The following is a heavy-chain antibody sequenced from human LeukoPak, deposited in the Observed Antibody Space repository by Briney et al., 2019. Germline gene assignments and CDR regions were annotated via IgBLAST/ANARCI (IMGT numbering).Heavy chain of an antibody. V-gene: IGHV3-66*01. CDR3: AREVAIVGATSAFDI. J-gene: IGHJ3*02. CDR2: IYSGGST. D-gene: IGHD1-26*01. Sequence: GGSLRLSCAASGFTVSSNYMSWVRQAPGKGLEWVSVIYSGGSTYYADSVKGRFTISRDNSKNTLYLQMNSLRAEDTAVYYCAREVAIVGATSAFDIWGQGTMVTVSS. CDR1: GFTVSSNY.